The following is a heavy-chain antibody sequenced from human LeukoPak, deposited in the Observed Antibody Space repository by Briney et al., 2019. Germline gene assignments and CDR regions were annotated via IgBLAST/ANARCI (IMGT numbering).Heavy chain of an antibody. V-gene: IGHV7-4-1*02. J-gene: IGHJ5*02. Sequence: ASVKVSRKASGYTFTSYAMNWVRQAPGQGLEWMGWINTNTGNPTYAQGFTGRFVFSLDTSVSTAYLQISSLKAEDTAVYYCARDYYGSGSLGENWFDPWGQGTLVTVSS. CDR3: ARDYYGSGSLGENWFDP. CDR2: INTNTGNP. D-gene: IGHD3-10*01. CDR1: GYTFTSYA.